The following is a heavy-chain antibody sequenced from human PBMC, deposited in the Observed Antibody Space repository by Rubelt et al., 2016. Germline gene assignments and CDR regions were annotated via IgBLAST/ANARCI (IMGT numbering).Heavy chain of an antibody. CDR1: GGTFSSYA. Sequence: QVQLVQSGAEVKKPGSSMKVSCKASGGTFSSYAISWVRQAPGQGLEWMVGSIPIFGKANYAQKFQGRGTITADESTSTAYMGLSSLRAEDTAVYYCASAVGYQNQGNFQHWGQGTLVTVSS. D-gene: IGHD3-16*02. CDR3: ASAVGYQNQGNFQH. CDR2: SIPIFGKA. V-gene: IGHV1-69*01. J-gene: IGHJ1*01.